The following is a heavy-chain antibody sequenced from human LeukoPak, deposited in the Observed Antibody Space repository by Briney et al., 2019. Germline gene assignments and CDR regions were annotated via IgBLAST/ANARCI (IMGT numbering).Heavy chain of an antibody. V-gene: IGHV5-51*01. J-gene: IGHJ4*02. CDR1: GYSFTNHW. CDR3: ARCDYYDSSAYYF. D-gene: IGHD3-22*01. CDR2: IYPGDSDT. Sequence: GESLKISCKGSGYSFTNHWIGWVRQMPGKGLEWMGIIYPGDSDTRYSPSFQGRVTISADKSISTAYLQWSSLKASDTAMYYCARCDYYDSSAYYFWGQGTLVTVSS.